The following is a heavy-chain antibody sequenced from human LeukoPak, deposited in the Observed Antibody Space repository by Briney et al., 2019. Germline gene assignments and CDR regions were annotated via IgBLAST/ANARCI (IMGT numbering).Heavy chain of an antibody. CDR3: ASLYDYGGNSDAFDI. V-gene: IGHV1-46*01. CDR2: INPSGGST. J-gene: IGHJ3*02. D-gene: IGHD4-23*01. Sequence: ASVKVSCKASGYTFTSYYMHWVRQAPGQGLEWVGIINPSGGSTSYAQKFQGRVTMTRDTSTSTVYMELSSLRSEDTAVYYCASLYDYGGNSDAFDIWGQGTMVTVSS. CDR1: GYTFTSYY.